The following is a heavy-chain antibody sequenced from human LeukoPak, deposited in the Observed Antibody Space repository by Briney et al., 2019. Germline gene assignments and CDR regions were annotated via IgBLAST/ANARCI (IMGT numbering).Heavy chain of an antibody. Sequence: SETLSLTCAVSGYSISSGYYWGWIRQPPGKGLEWIGSIYHSGSTYYDPSLKSRVTISVDTSKNQLSLKLSSVTAADTAVYYCARGDVDIVATLFVYWGQGSLVTVSS. J-gene: IGHJ4*02. CDR2: IYHSGST. D-gene: IGHD5-12*01. CDR3: ARGDVDIVATLFVY. V-gene: IGHV4-38-2*01. CDR1: GYSISSGYY.